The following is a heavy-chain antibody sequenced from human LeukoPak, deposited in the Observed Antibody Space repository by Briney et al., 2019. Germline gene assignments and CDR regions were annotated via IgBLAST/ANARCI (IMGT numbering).Heavy chain of an antibody. D-gene: IGHD2-15*01. CDR1: GYTFTDYF. V-gene: IGHV1-2*02. CDR3: ARGDPLGYCSDNCYSFDY. Sequence: ASVKVSCKASGYTFTDYFLHWVRQAPGQGLGWMGWINPTSGATYYAQKFQGRVTMTRDRSINTAYMELSRLNSDDTAVYYCARGDPLGYCSDNCYSFDYWGQGTLVTVSS. J-gene: IGHJ4*02. CDR2: INPTSGAT.